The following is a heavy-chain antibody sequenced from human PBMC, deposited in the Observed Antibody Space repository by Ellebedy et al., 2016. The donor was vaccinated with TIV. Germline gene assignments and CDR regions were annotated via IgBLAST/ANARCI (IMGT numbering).Heavy chain of an antibody. J-gene: IGHJ4*02. Sequence: MPSETLSLTCTVSGGSISSFYWSWIRQPAGKGPEWIGLLHPSGTTHYNDSLKSRVTVSVDPSKNQFSLKLVSVTPADTAVYYCARGGASSLPFDYWGQGVLVTVSS. CDR1: GGSISSFY. CDR2: LHPSGTT. CDR3: ARGGASSLPFDY. D-gene: IGHD3-10*01. V-gene: IGHV4-4*07.